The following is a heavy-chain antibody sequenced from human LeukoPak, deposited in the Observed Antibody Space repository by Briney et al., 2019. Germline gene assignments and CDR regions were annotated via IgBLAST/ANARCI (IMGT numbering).Heavy chain of an antibody. D-gene: IGHD6-13*01. CDR1: GGSISSSSYY. CDR3: ARGRGQSRVAAAGRRWFDP. CDR2: IYYSGST. J-gene: IGHJ5*02. Sequence: SETLSLTCTVSGGSISSSSYYWGWIRQPPGKGLEWIGSIYYSGSTYYNPSVKSRVTISVDTSKNQFSLKLSSVTAADTAVYYCARGRGQSRVAAAGRRWFDPWGQGTLVTVSS. V-gene: IGHV4-39*07.